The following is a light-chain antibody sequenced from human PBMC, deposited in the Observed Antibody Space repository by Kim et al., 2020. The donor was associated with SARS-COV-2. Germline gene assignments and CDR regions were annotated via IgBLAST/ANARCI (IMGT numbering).Light chain of an antibody. CDR1: QSLLHSNGYNY. CDR3: FRALQTPLT. Sequence: DIVLTQSPLSLPVTPGEPASISCRSSQSLLHSNGYNYLDWYLQKPGQSPQLLIYLGSNRASGVPDRFSGSGSGTEFTLKISRVEAEGVGVFSCFRALQTPLTFGGGTKVDIK. V-gene: IGKV2-28*01. J-gene: IGKJ4*01. CDR2: LGS.